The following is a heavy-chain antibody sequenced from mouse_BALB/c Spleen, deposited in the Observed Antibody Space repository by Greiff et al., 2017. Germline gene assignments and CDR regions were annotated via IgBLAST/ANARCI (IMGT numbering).Heavy chain of an antibody. CDR1: GYTFTSYW. CDR3: ARRDTTPFAY. V-gene: IGHV1-69*02. D-gene: IGHD1-1*01. J-gene: IGHJ3*01. CDR2: IDPSDSYT. Sequence: QVQLQQSGAELVKPGASVKLSCKASGYTFTSYWMHWVKQRPGQGLEWIGEIDPSDSYTNYNQKFKGKATLTVDKSSSTAYMQLSSLTSEDSAVYYCARRDTTPFAYWGQGTLVTVSA.